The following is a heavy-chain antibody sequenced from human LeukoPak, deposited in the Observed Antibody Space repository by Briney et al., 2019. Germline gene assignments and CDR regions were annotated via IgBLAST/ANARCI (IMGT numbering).Heavy chain of an antibody. D-gene: IGHD3-10*02. Sequence: GGSLRLSCAASGFTFSDKYMSWIRQAPGKGLEWVSYISSSGSIIYYADSVKGRFTISRDNAKNSLYLQMNSLRAEDTAVYYCAELGITMIGGVWGKGTTVTISS. CDR2: ISSSGSII. CDR1: GFTFSDKY. CDR3: AELGITMIGGV. V-gene: IGHV3-11*04. J-gene: IGHJ6*04.